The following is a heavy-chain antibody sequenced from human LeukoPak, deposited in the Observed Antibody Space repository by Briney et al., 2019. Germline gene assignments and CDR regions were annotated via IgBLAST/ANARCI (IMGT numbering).Heavy chain of an antibody. J-gene: IGHJ5*02. Sequence: GGSLRLSCAASEFTFSSYAMHWVRQAPGKGLEWVAVILYDGSNKKYADSVKGRFTISRDNSENTLYLQMNSLRAEDTAVYYCATLTQDTAMVSWGQGTLVTVSS. D-gene: IGHD5-18*01. CDR1: EFTFSSYA. V-gene: IGHV3-30*03. CDR3: ATLTQDTAMVS. CDR2: ILYDGSNK.